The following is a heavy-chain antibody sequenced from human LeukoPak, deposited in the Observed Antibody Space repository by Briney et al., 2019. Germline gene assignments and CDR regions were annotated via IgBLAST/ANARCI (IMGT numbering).Heavy chain of an antibody. CDR3: AKDPYGDYVRYFDY. J-gene: IGHJ4*02. CDR1: GFTFRSYA. V-gene: IGHV3-23*01. D-gene: IGHD4-17*01. CDR2: ISGSGGGT. Sequence: PGGSLRLSCAASGFTFRSYAMNWVRRAPGKGLEWVSGISGSGGGTYYADSVKGRFTISRDNSKNTLYLQMNSLRAEDTAVYYCAKDPYGDYVRYFDYWGQGTLVTVSS.